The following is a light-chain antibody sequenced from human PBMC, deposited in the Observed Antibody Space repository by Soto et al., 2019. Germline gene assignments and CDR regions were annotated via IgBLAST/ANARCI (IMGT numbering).Light chain of an antibody. CDR3: QQYNSYSPWT. J-gene: IGKJ1*01. V-gene: IGKV1-5*01. CDR1: QSISSG. CDR2: DAS. Sequence: DIQRTQSPSTLSASLGDRVTIACRSSQSISSGLAWYQQKPGKAPKVLIYDASSLQSGVPSRFSGSGSGTEYTLTISSLQPEDFAIYYCQQYNSYSPWTFGQGTKVDIK.